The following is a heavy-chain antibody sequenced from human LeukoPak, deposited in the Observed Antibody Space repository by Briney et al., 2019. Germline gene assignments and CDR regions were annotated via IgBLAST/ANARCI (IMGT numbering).Heavy chain of an antibody. Sequence: PGGSLRLSCAASGFIFDNYAMSWARQAPGKGLEWVSGISGSGGSTYYADSVKGRFTISRDNSKKTLFLQMNSLRAEDTAVYYCARLVGDVTTWDCWGQGTLVTVSS. CDR1: GFIFDNYA. V-gene: IGHV3-23*01. J-gene: IGHJ4*02. CDR3: ARLVGDVTTWDC. D-gene: IGHD1-26*01. CDR2: ISGSGGST.